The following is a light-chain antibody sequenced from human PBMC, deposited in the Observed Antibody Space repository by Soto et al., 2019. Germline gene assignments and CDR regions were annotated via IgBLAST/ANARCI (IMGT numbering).Light chain of an antibody. Sequence: EIVMTQSPATLSVSPGERATLSCRASQSVSSNLAWYQQKHGQAPRLLIFDASTRATGIPASFSGSGSGTEFTLTISSLQSEDFAVYYCHQFNSWPQTFGQGTKV. J-gene: IGKJ1*01. CDR2: DAS. V-gene: IGKV3-15*01. CDR3: HQFNSWPQT. CDR1: QSVSSN.